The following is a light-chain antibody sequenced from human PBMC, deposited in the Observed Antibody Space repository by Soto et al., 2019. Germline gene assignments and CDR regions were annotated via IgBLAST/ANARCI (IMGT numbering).Light chain of an antibody. J-gene: IGKJ4*01. V-gene: IGKV3-11*01. CDR3: QQRSNWPLT. CDR2: DAS. CDR1: QSVSSN. Sequence: EIVLTQSPATLSLSPGERATLSCRASQSVSSNLVWYHQRPGQAPRLLIYDASNRATGIPARFSGSGSGTDFTLTISSLEPEDFAVYYCQQRSNWPLTFGGGTKV.